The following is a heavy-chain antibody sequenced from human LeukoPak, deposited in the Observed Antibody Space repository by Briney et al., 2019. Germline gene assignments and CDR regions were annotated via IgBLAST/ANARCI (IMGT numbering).Heavy chain of an antibody. CDR1: GFTFSSYA. CDR2: ITNDGRHT. V-gene: IGHV3-30*04. Sequence: GSLRLSCAASGFTFSSYAMHGVRRAPGKGLEWVAVITNDGRHTNYVDSVKGRFTISRDNSKNTLYLQMNGLRVEDTAVYYCAKELTTVTHFDYWGQGTLVTVSS. CDR3: AKELTTVTHFDY. D-gene: IGHD4-17*01. J-gene: IGHJ4*02.